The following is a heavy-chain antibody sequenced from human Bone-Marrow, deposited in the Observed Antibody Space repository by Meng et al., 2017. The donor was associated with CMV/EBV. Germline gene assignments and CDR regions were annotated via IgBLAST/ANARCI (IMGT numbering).Heavy chain of an antibody. D-gene: IGHD3-22*01. CDR1: GYTFTGYY. CDR2: IIPIFGTA. CDR3: ARDFPLKAVVILTETKRGYYYYGMDV. J-gene: IGHJ6*02. Sequence: SVKVSCKASGYTFTGYYMHWVRQAPGQGLEWMGGIIPIFGTANYAQKFQGRVTITTDESTSTAYMELSSLRSDDTAVYYCARDFPLKAVVILTETKRGYYYYGMDVWGQGTTVTVSS. V-gene: IGHV1-69*05.